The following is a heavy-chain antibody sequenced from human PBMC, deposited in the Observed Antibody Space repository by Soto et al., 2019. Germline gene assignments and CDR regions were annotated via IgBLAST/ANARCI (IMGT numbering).Heavy chain of an antibody. CDR2: ISPYNGNT. D-gene: IGHD3-3*01. J-gene: IGHJ4*02. V-gene: IGHV1-18*01. Sequence: QVQLVQSGAEVKRPGASVKVSCKASGYTFRNYGITWVRQAPGQGLEWMAWISPYNGNTNYAQDLQGRVTMTTDTSTSTAYMELRSLTSEDTAMYYCARDLVSGSDFWRAYNGGYSDYWGQGTLVTVSS. CDR3: ARDLVSGSDFWRAYNGGYSDY. CDR1: GYTFRNYG.